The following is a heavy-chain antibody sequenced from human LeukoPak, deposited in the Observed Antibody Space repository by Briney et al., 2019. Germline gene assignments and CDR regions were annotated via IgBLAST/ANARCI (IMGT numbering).Heavy chain of an antibody. CDR3: ARGTRARYCGGDCRHYFDY. J-gene: IGHJ4*02. CDR2: MNPNSGNT. Sequence: ASVKVSCKASGYTFTSYDINWVRQATGQGLERMGWMNPNSGNTGYAQKFQGRVTMTRNTSISTAYMELSSLRSEDTAVYYCARGTRARYCGGDCRHYFDYWGQGTLVTVSS. V-gene: IGHV1-8*01. D-gene: IGHD2-21*02. CDR1: GYTFTSYD.